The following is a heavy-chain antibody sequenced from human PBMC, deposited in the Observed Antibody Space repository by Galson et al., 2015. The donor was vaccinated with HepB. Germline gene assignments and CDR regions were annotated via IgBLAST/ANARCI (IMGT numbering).Heavy chain of an antibody. V-gene: IGHV3-53*01. CDR3: ARATSGGYCSRTDCYYFDN. CDR2: IYSGGYR. J-gene: IGHJ4*02. D-gene: IGHD2-15*01. CDR1: GFSVSTNY. Sequence: SLRLSCAASGFSVSTNYMTRVRQAPGKGLEWVAIIYSGGYRSYADSVKGRFTISRDNSKNTVFLQMNSLRAEDTAVYYCARATSGGYCSRTDCYYFDNWGQGTLVTVSS.